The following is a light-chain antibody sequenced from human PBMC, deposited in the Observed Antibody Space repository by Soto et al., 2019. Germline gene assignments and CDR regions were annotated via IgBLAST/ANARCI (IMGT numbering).Light chain of an antibody. CDR1: SSNIGAGYA. CDR2: DNN. J-gene: IGLJ2*01. V-gene: IGLV1-40*01. CDR3: QSYDSSLSGVV. Sequence: SVLTQPPSVSGAPGQRVTISCTGSSSNIGAGYAVHWYQQLPGTAPKLLIYDNNNRPSGVPDRFSGSESGTSASLAITGLQAEDEAEYYCQSYDSSLSGVVFGGGTKLTVL.